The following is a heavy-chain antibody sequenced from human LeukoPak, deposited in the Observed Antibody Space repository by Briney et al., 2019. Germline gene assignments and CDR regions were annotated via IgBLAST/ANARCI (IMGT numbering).Heavy chain of an antibody. CDR3: AKDPYGSGSTNWFDP. V-gene: IGHV3-21*04. CDR2: ISSSSSYI. D-gene: IGHD3-10*01. CDR1: GFTFSSYS. J-gene: IGHJ5*02. Sequence: GGSLRLSCAVSGFTFSSYSMNWVRQAPGKGLEWVSSISSSSSYIYYADSVKGRFTISRDNSKNTVYLQMNSLRAEDTAVYYCAKDPYGSGSTNWFDPWGQGTLVTVSS.